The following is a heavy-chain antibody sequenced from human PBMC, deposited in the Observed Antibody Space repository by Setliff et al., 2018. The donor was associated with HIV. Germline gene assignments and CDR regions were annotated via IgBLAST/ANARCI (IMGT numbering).Heavy chain of an antibody. V-gene: IGHV1-46*01. CDR1: GYTFTSYY. D-gene: IGHD3-16*01. Sequence: GASVKVSCKASGYTFTSYYLHWVRQAPGQGLEWMGMINPSGGSASYAQKFQGRVTMSRDTSTSTAYMELRSLRSDDAAVYYCARDDGGYNYAEAFDVWGQGTMVTVSS. CDR3: ARDDGGYNYAEAFDV. CDR2: INPSGGSA. J-gene: IGHJ3*01.